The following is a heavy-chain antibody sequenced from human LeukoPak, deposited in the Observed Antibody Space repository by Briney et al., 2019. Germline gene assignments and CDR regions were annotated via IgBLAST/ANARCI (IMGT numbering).Heavy chain of an antibody. CDR3: ARDPGTVTYYSDT. CDR1: GFRFSTYG. V-gene: IGHV3-33*01. Sequence: GGSLRLSCVSSGFRFSTYGYHWVRQAPGKGLEWVALIWYDGSKTYYADSVKGRFTVSRDNSRNTLYLQMNGLRDEDTAVYYCARDPGTVTYYSDTWGQGALVTVSS. D-gene: IGHD4-11*01. CDR2: IWYDGSKT. J-gene: IGHJ4*02.